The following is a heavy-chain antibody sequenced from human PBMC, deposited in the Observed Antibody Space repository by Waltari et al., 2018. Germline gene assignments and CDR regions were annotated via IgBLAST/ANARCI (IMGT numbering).Heavy chain of an antibody. CDR2: MNPNSGNT. Sequence: QVQLVQSGAEVKKPGASVKVSCKASGYTFTSYAINSVRQATGQGLEWMGWMNPNSGNTGYAQKFQGRVTITRNTSISTAYMELSSLRSEDTAVYYCARGSGSGSYYLDNWFDPWGQGTLVTVSS. CDR1: GYTFTSYA. J-gene: IGHJ5*02. D-gene: IGHD3-10*01. V-gene: IGHV1-8*03. CDR3: ARGSGSGSYYLDNWFDP.